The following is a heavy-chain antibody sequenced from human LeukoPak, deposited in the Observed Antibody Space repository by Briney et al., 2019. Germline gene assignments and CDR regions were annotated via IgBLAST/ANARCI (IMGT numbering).Heavy chain of an antibody. CDR2: IYYSGST. J-gene: IGHJ4*02. CDR3: ARGRYSSSSDY. D-gene: IGHD6-6*01. CDR1: GGSISSYY. V-gene: IGHV4-59*01. Sequence: SETLFLTCTVSGGSISSYYWSWIRQPPGKGLEWIGYIYYSGSTNYNPSLKSRVTISVDTSKNQFSLKLSSVTAADTAVYYCARGRYSSSSDYWGQGTLVTVSS.